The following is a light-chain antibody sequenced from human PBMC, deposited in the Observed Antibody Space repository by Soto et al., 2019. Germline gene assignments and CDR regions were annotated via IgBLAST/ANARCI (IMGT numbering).Light chain of an antibody. CDR1: QSVGSN. CDR3: QQYTYWYT. Sequence: EIVMSQSPATLSVSLGERATLSCRASQSVGSNLDWYQQKPGQAPRLLIYGSSTRATGVPARFSGSGSGTEFTLTVSSLQSGDFADYYCQQYTYWYTFGQGTKLEIK. V-gene: IGKV3-15*01. CDR2: GSS. J-gene: IGKJ2*01.